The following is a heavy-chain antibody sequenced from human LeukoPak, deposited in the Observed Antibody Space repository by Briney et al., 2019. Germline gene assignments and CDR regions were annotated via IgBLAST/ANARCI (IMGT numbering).Heavy chain of an antibody. Sequence: GGSLRLSCAASGFTFSSYAMSWVRQAPGKGLEWVSAISGSGGSTYYADSVKGRFTISGDNSKNTLYLQMNSLRAEDTAVYYCARPVVAGTGDYWGQGTLVTVSS. D-gene: IGHD6-19*01. CDR2: ISGSGGST. V-gene: IGHV3-23*01. J-gene: IGHJ4*02. CDR1: GFTFSSYA. CDR3: ARPVVAGTGDY.